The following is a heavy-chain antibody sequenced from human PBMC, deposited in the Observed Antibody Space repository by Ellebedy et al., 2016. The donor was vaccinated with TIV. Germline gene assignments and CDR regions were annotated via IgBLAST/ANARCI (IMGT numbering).Heavy chain of an antibody. V-gene: IGHV3-7*03. CDR1: GFTFSSYW. CDR3: ARDKAVAALYYYYYGMDV. CDR2: IKQDGSEK. J-gene: IGHJ6*02. D-gene: IGHD2-15*01. Sequence: GESLKISXAASGFTFSSYWMSWVRQAPGKGLEWVANIKQDGSEKYYVDSVKGRFTISRDNAKNSLYLQMNSLRAEDTAVYYCARDKAVAALYYYYYGMDVWGQGTTVTVSS.